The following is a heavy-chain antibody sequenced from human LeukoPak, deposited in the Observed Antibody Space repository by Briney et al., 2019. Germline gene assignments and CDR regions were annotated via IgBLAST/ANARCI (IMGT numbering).Heavy chain of an antibody. V-gene: IGHV3-7*01. D-gene: IGHD6-13*01. CDR1: GFSFSSHW. J-gene: IGHJ4*02. CDR2: IKGDGSEK. Sequence: PGGSLRLSCAASGFSFSSHWMNWGRQAPGKGLQGVATIKGDGSEKFYVDSVKGRFTISRDNAKNSLYLQMNILRAEDTAVYYCARDGPATDTDLDCWGQGTLVIVSS. CDR3: ARDGPATDTDLDC.